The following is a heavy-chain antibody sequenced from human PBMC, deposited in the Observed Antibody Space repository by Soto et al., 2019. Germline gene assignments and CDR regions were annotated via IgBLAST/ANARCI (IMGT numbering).Heavy chain of an antibody. CDR1: GFTFSSYS. CDR2: ISSSSSTI. D-gene: IGHD6-13*01. J-gene: IGHJ4*02. V-gene: IGHV3-48*02. Sequence: GGSLRLSCAASGFTFSSYSMNWVRQAPGKGLEWVSYISSSSSTIYYANPVKGRFTISRDNAKNSLYLQMNSLRDEDTAVYYCARDLIVKGYSSPRFDYWGQGTLVTVSS. CDR3: ARDLIVKGYSSPRFDY.